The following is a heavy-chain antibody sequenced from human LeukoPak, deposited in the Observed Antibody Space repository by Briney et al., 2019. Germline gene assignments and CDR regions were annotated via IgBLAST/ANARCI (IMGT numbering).Heavy chain of an antibody. J-gene: IGHJ5*02. Sequence: PSETLSLTCSVYGESFRDYYWSWIRQPPGKGLEWIGQIHHSGDTAYSPSLKSRVTISVDTSRNQFSLQLTSVTAADTAVYYCARLGYSYGSNWFDPWGQGTLVTVSS. CDR3: ARLGYSYGSNWFDP. CDR2: IHHSGDT. V-gene: IGHV4-34*01. D-gene: IGHD5-18*01. CDR1: GESFRDYY.